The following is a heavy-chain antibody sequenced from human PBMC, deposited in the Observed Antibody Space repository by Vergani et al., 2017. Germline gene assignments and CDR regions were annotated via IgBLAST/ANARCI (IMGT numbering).Heavy chain of an antibody. D-gene: IGHD5-18*01. J-gene: IGHJ6*02. V-gene: IGHV1-2*02. CDR3: ARDGYSDPPNYYGMDV. CDR2: INPNSGGT. Sequence: QVQLVQSGAEVKKPGASEKVSCKASGYTFTGYYMHWVRQAPGQGLEWMGWINPNSGGTNYAQKFQGRVTMTRDTSISTAYMELSRLRSDDTAVYYCARDGYSDPPNYYGMDVWGQGTTVTVSS. CDR1: GYTFTGYY.